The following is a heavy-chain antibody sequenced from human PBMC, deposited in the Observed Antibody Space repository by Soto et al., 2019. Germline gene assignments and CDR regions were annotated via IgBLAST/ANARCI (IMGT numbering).Heavy chain of an antibody. CDR1: GFTFSSYA. Sequence: HPGGSLRLSCAASGFTFSSYAMSWVRQAPGKGLEWVSAISGSGGSTYYADSVKGRFTISRDNSKNTLYLQMNSLRAEDTAVYYYAKDLTVGIGMDVWGQGTTVTVSS. D-gene: IGHD3-9*01. CDR2: ISGSGGST. V-gene: IGHV3-23*01. J-gene: IGHJ6*02. CDR3: AKDLTVGIGMDV.